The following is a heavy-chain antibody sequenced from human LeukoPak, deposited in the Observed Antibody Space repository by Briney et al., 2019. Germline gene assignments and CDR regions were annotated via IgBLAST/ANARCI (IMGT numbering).Heavy chain of an antibody. V-gene: IGHV3-33*03. CDR3: TSYRAEYFQH. CDR2: IWYDGSNK. Sequence: GGSLRLSCAASGFTFSSYGMHWVRQAPGKGLEWVAVIWYDGSNKYYADSVKGRFTISRDNAKNSLYLQMNSLRAEDTAVYYCTSYRAEYFQHWGQGTLVTVSS. CDR1: GFTFSSYG. J-gene: IGHJ1*01. D-gene: IGHD1-26*01.